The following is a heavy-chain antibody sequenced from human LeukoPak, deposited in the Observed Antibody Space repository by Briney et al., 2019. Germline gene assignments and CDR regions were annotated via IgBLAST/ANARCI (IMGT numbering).Heavy chain of an antibody. Sequence: SQTLSLTCAISGDSVSSNSAAWNWIRQSPSRGLEWLGRTYYRSKWYNDYAVSVKSRITINPDTSKNQFSLQLNSVTPEDTAVYYCARDFDPIPIRSNYDYVWGSYRSTSFDYWGQGTLVTVSS. CDR1: GDSVSSNSAA. CDR3: ARDFDPIPIRSNYDYVWGSYRSTSFDY. J-gene: IGHJ4*02. CDR2: TYYRSKWYN. V-gene: IGHV6-1*01. D-gene: IGHD3-16*02.